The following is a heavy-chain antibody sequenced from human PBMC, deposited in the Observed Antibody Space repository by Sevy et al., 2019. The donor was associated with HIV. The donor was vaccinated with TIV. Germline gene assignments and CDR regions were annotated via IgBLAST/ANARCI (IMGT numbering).Heavy chain of an antibody. CDR2: INHSGST. J-gene: IGHJ4*02. CDR1: GGSFSGYY. Sequence: SETLSLTCAVYGGSFSGYYWSWIRQPPGKGLEWIGEINHSGSTNYNPSLKSRVTISVDTSKNQFSLKLSSVTAADTAVYYCARGTQYYYDSSGYYLVPDFDYWGQGTLVTVSS. V-gene: IGHV4-34*01. CDR3: ARGTQYYYDSSGYYLVPDFDY. D-gene: IGHD3-22*01.